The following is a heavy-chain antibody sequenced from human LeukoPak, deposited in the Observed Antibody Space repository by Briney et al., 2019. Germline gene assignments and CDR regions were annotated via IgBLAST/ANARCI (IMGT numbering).Heavy chain of an antibody. Sequence: GGSLRLSCAASGFTFSSYSMNWVRQAPGKGLEWVSSISSSSSYIYYADSVKGRFTISSDNAKNSLYLQMNSLRAEDTAVYYCARALTYYYGSGSYGHQSNMDVWGQGTTVTVSS. V-gene: IGHV3-21*01. D-gene: IGHD3-10*01. CDR3: ARALTYYYGSGSYGHQSNMDV. CDR2: ISSSSSYI. J-gene: IGHJ6*02. CDR1: GFTFSSYS.